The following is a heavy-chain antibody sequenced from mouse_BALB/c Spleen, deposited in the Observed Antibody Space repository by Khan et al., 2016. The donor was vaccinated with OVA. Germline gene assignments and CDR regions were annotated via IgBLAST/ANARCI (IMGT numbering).Heavy chain of an antibody. V-gene: IGHV3-2*02. CDR1: GYSITSDYA. D-gene: IGHD2-3*01. CDR2: INYSGST. CDR3: ARDGSRYNYAMDY. J-gene: IGHJ4*01. Sequence: EVQLVESGPGLVNPSQSLSLTCTVTGYSITSDYAWNWIRQPPGNKLELMGNINYSGSTNYNPTLKSRISITRDTSKNQFFLQLNSVTTEDTATYYCARDGSRYNYAMDYWGQGTSVTVSS.